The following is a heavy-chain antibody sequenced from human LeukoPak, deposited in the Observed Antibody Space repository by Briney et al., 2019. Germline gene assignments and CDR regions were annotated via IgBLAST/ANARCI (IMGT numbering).Heavy chain of an antibody. CDR2: IYYSGST. V-gene: IGHV4-59*01. D-gene: IGHD6-13*01. CDR1: IRSISSYY. J-gene: IGHJ3*02. Sequence: SETLSLTCTVSIRSISSYYWSWLRQPPGKGLEWMLHIYYSGSTNYNPSLKSRFTISVDTSKNQSTLKLSSVTPADTAVYYCAGSQPIAAVEYDAFDICGQGTMVTLS. CDR3: AGSQPIAAVEYDAFDI.